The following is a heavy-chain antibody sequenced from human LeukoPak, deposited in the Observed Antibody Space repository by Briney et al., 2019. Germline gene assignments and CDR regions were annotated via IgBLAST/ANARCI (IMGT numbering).Heavy chain of an antibody. J-gene: IGHJ4*02. CDR1: GYTFTGYY. D-gene: IGHD3-22*01. Sequence: ASVKVSCKTSGYTFTGYYMHWVRQAPGQGLEWMGWINPNSGGTNYAQKFQGWVTMTRDTSISTAYMELSRLRSDDTAVYYCVSDIDYYDSSGYQFDYWGQGTLVTVSS. CDR2: INPNSGGT. CDR3: VSDIDYYDSSGYQFDY. V-gene: IGHV1-2*04.